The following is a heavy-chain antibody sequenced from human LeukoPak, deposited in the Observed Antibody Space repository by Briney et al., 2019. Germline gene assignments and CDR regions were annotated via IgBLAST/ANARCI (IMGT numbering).Heavy chain of an antibody. CDR3: ARVGIVVVPAAMRPGGYYYYYMDV. V-gene: IGHV4-61*02. CDR2: IYTSGST. CDR1: GGSISSGSYY. D-gene: IGHD2-2*01. Sequence: SETLSFTCTVSGGSISSGSYYWSWIRQPAGKGLEWIGRIYTSGSTNYNPSLKSRVTISVDTSKNQFSLKLSSVTAADTAVYYCARVGIVVVPAAMRPGGYYYYYMDVWGKGTTVTVSS. J-gene: IGHJ6*03.